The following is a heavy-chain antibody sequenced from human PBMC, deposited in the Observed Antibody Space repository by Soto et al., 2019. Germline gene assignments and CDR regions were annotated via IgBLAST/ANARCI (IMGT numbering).Heavy chain of an antibody. CDR1: GYTFTSYY. CDR2: INPSGGST. V-gene: IGHV1-46*01. D-gene: IGHD2-15*01. CDR3: ARSVVVAATPNSGWFDP. Sequence: QVQLVQSGAEVKKPGASVKVSCKASGYTFTSYYMHWVRQAPGQGLEWMGIINPSGGSTRYAQKFQGRVTMTRDTSTSTVYMELSSLRSEDTAVYYCARSVVVAATPNSGWFDPWGQGTLVTVSS. J-gene: IGHJ5*02.